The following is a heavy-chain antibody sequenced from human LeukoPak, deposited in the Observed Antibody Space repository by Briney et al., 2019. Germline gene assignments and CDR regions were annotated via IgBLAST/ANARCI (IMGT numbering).Heavy chain of an antibody. Sequence: GGSLRLSCAASGFTFSSYGMHWVRQAPGKGLEWVAVISYDGSNKYYADSVKGRFTISRDNSKNTLYLQMNSLRAEDTAVYYCAKDLATWFGVLSPFDYYGMDVWGQGTTVTVSS. J-gene: IGHJ6*02. CDR2: ISYDGSNK. V-gene: IGHV3-30*18. D-gene: IGHD3-10*01. CDR3: AKDLATWFGVLSPFDYYGMDV. CDR1: GFTFSSYG.